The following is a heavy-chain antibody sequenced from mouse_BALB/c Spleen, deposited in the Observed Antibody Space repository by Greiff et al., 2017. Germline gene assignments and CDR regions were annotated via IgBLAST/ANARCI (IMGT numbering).Heavy chain of an antibody. CDR3: GRNYYYGSSPWYFDV. CDR2: IDPSDSET. CDR1: GYSFTSYW. Sequence: EVQLQESGPQLVRPGASVKISCKASGYSFTSYWMHWVKQRPGQGLEWIGMIDPSDSETRLNQKFKGKATLTVDKSSSTAHMELLSLTSEDSAVYYCGRNYYYGSSPWYFDVWGAGTTVTVSS. D-gene: IGHD1-1*01. J-gene: IGHJ1*01. V-gene: IGHV1-37*01.